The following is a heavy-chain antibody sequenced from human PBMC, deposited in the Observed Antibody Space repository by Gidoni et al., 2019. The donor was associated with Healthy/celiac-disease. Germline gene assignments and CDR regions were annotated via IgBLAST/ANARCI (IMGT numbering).Heavy chain of an antibody. J-gene: IGHJ4*02. V-gene: IGHV1-24*01. Sequence: QVQLVQSGAEVKKTGASVKLSCKVSGYTLTELSMHWVRQAPGKGLEWMGGFGPEDGETIYAQKFQGRGTMTEDTSTDTAYMELSSLRSEDTAVYYCATPQGGWGGGYYFDYWGQGTLVTVSS. D-gene: IGHD6-19*01. CDR2: FGPEDGET. CDR1: GYTLTELS. CDR3: ATPQGGWGGGYYFDY.